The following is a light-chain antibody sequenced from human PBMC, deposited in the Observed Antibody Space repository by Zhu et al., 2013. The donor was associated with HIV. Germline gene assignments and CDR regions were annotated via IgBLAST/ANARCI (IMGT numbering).Light chain of an antibody. Sequence: DIVMTQSPLSLPVTPGEPASISCRSSQSLLHSFGYNYVDWYLQKPGQSPRLLIYLGSNRASGVPDRFSGSGSGTDFTLKISRVEAEDVGVYYCMQALQTPITFGPGTKVDIK. CDR2: LGS. CDR3: MQALQTPIT. J-gene: IGKJ3*01. V-gene: IGKV2-28*01. CDR1: QSLLHSFGYNY.